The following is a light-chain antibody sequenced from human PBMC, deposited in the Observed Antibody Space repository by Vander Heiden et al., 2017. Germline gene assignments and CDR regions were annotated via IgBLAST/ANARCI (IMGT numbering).Light chain of an antibody. CDR3: GSYTSSSTVV. CDR1: SSDVGSYNR. Sequence: QSALTQPPSVSGSPGQSVTISCTGTSSDVGSYNRVSWYQQPPGTAPRLMIYEVSKRPAGVPDRFSGSKSGNTASLTISGLQAEDEADYYCGSYTSSSTVVFGGGTKLTVL. J-gene: IGLJ2*01. V-gene: IGLV2-18*02. CDR2: EVS.